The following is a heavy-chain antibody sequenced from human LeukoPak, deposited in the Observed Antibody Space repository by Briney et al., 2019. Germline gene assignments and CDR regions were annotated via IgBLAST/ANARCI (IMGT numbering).Heavy chain of an antibody. CDR1: GGSFSGYY. D-gene: IGHD2-2*01. CDR3: ARWWYCSSTSCYESRDY. Sequence: SETLSLTCAVYGGSFSGYYWSWIRQPPGKGLEWIGEINHSGSTNYNPSLKSRVTISVDTPKNQFSLKLSSVTAADTAVHYCARWWYCSSTSCYESRDYWGQGTLVTVSS. CDR2: INHSGST. V-gene: IGHV4-34*01. J-gene: IGHJ4*02.